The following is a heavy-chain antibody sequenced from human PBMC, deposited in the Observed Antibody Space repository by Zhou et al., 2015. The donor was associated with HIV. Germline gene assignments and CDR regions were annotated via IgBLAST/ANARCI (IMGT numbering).Heavy chain of an antibody. D-gene: IGHD3-9*01. CDR3: AKDIGYDILTGFSLKGYYMDV. CDR2: SRYDGGNQ. CDR1: GLTFSSHG. V-gene: IGHV3-30*02. J-gene: IGHJ6*03. Sequence: QVQLVESGGGVVQPGGYRRLSCATSGLTFSSHGMHWVRQAPGKGLEWVAFSRYDGGNQYYTDSVKGRFTISRDNSKNRLFLQMNSLRPEDTAVYYCAKDIGYDILTGFSLKGYYMDVWGKGPRSSSP.